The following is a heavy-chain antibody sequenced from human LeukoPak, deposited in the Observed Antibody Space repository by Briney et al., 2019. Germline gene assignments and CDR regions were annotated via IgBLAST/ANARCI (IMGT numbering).Heavy chain of an antibody. CDR1: GFTFSSYA. Sequence: GGSLRLSCAASGFTFSSYAMHWVRQAPGKGLEWVAVISYDGSNKYYADSVKGRFTISRDNSKNTLYLQMNSLRAEDTAVYYCAREPAAMILWGQGTLVTVSS. CDR2: ISYDGSNK. D-gene: IGHD5-18*01. CDR3: AREPAAMIL. V-gene: IGHV3-30-3*01. J-gene: IGHJ4*02.